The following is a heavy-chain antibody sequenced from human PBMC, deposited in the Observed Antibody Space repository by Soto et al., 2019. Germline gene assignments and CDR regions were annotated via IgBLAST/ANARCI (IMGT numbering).Heavy chain of an antibody. CDR1: GFTFSSYA. CDR3: AREGLSSGYYPQAFDI. CDR2: ISNDGSNK. Sequence: GGSLRLSCAASGFTFSSYAMHWVRQAPGKGLEWVAVISNDGSNKYYADSVKGRFTISRDNSKNTLYLQMNSLRAEDTAVYYCAREGLSSGYYPQAFDIWGQGTIVTVS. J-gene: IGHJ3*02. V-gene: IGHV3-30-3*01. D-gene: IGHD3-22*01.